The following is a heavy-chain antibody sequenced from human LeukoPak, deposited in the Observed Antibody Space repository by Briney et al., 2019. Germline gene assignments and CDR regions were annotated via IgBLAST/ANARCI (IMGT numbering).Heavy chain of an antibody. CDR2: ISTSVGST. Sequence: RGSLRLSCAASGFTFTSYALSWVRQAPGKGLEWVSAISTSVGSTFSADSVRGRFTISTDNSKNTLYLQMNSLRAEDTAVYYCAKAGRSGYGNYFDYWGQGTLVTVSS. V-gene: IGHV3-23*01. D-gene: IGHD5-12*01. CDR3: AKAGRSGYGNYFDY. J-gene: IGHJ4*02. CDR1: GFTFTSYA.